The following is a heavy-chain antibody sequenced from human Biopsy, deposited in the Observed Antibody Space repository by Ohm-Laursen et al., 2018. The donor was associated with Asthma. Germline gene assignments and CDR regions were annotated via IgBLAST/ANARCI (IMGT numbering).Heavy chain of an antibody. Sequence: SLRLSCAASGFTFGDYWMSWVRQVPGKGLGWVANIKHDGTEKNHVDSLKGRFTISRDNAKNSLCLQMNSLRAEDTAVYYCARTFHFWSPYHAEHYQLWGQGTLVTVPS. J-gene: IGHJ1*01. CDR1: GFTFGDYW. V-gene: IGHV3-7*01. D-gene: IGHD3-3*02. CDR2: IKHDGTEK. CDR3: ARTFHFWSPYHAEHYQL.